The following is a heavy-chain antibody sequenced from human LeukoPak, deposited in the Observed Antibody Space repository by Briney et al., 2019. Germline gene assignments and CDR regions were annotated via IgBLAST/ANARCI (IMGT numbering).Heavy chain of an antibody. Sequence: GGSLRLSCAASGCTFSSYAMSWVRQAPGKGLEWVSAISGSGGSTYYADSVKGRFTISRDNSKNTLYLQMNSLRAEDTAVYYCAKVPSGYSAFDYWGQGTLVTVSS. CDR3: AKVPSGYSAFDY. CDR2: ISGSGGST. J-gene: IGHJ4*02. V-gene: IGHV3-23*01. D-gene: IGHD3-22*01. CDR1: GCTFSSYA.